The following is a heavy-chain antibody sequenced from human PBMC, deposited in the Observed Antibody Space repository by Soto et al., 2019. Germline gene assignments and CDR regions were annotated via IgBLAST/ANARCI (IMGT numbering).Heavy chain of an antibody. J-gene: IGHJ6*02. CDR1: GFTLSSSG. CDR3: ATEPYSNSWYGTYGMDV. V-gene: IGHV3-30*03. Sequence: QVQLVESGGGVVQPGRSLRLSCAASGFTLSSSGMHWVRQAPGKGLEWVAVISYDGRDKYYADSVKGRFTISRDNSKNMVYLQMNSLRAEDTAVYYCATEPYSNSWYGTYGMDVWGQGTPVTVSS. CDR2: ISYDGRDK. D-gene: IGHD6-13*01.